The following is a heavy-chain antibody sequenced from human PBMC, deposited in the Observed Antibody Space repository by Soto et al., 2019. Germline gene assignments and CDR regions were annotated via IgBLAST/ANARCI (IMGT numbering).Heavy chain of an antibody. J-gene: IGHJ6*02. CDR2: INPSGGSA. CDR1: GYTFTSYY. V-gene: IGHV1-46*01. CDR3: ARDDGTEDYGMDV. Sequence: ASVKVSCKASGYTFTSYYMHWVRQAPGQGLEWMGIINPSGGSAIYAQKFQGRVTMTRNTSTSTVYMELSSLRSEDTAVYYCARDDGTEDYGMDVWGQGTTVTVSS. D-gene: IGHD1-26*01.